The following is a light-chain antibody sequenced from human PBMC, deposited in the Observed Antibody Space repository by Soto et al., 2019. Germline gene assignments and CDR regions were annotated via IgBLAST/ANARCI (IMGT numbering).Light chain of an antibody. J-gene: IGKJ1*01. CDR2: GAS. V-gene: IGKV3-20*01. Sequence: DNVLTQSPGSLSLSPGEGATLSCRASRTLRTSYLAWYQQKPGLAPRLLIFGASHRATGVPDRFSGSGSGTDFTLTITRVEPEDFAVYYCQQYVTSPPTFGQGARVEIK. CDR3: QQYVTSPPT. CDR1: RTLRTSY.